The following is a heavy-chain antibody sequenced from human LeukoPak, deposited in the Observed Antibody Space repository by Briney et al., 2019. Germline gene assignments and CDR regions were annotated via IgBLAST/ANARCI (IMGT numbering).Heavy chain of an antibody. CDR1: GFTFSDYW. J-gene: IGHJ4*02. Sequence: PGGSLRLSCAVSGFTFSDYWMNWVRQAPGKGLEWVASIRQDGGEKSYVDSVKGRLTISRDNTKHSLYLQMNSLRAEDTAVYYCAKDRPNYYDSSGHYYRRNGDYWGQGTLVTVSS. CDR3: AKDRPNYYDSSGHYYRRNGDY. V-gene: IGHV3-7*03. CDR2: IRQDGGEK. D-gene: IGHD3-22*01.